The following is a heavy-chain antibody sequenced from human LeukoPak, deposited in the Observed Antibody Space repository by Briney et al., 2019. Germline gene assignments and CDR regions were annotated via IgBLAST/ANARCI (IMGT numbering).Heavy chain of an antibody. V-gene: IGHV3-48*02. CDR1: GFTFSNYN. D-gene: IGHD5-24*01. CDR3: ARVGDGYSVNYFDC. Sequence: GGSLRLSCAASGFTFSNYNMNWVRQAPGKGLEWVSYISSTSSTVYYADSVKGRFTVSRDNAKNSLYLQMNSLRDEDTAMFYCARVGDGYSVNYFDCWGQGALVTVSS. J-gene: IGHJ4*02. CDR2: ISSTSSTV.